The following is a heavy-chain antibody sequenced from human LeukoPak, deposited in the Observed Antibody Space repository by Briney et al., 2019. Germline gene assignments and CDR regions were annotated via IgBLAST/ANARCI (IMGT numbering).Heavy chain of an antibody. CDR3: AKAEYYDFWSGLDY. CDR2: ISYDGSNK. V-gene: IGHV3-30*18. D-gene: IGHD3-3*01. J-gene: IGHJ4*02. Sequence: PGGSLRLSCAASGFTFSSYGMHWVRQAPGKGLEWVAVISYDGSNKYYADSVKGRFTISRDNSKNTLYLQMNSLRAEDTAVYYCAKAEYYDFWSGLDYWGQGTLVTVSS. CDR1: GFTFSSYG.